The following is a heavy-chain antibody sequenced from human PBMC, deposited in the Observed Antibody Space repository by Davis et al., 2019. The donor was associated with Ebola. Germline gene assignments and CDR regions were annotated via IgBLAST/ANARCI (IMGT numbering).Heavy chain of an antibody. V-gene: IGHV4-34*01. CDR2: INHSGST. CDR3: ARSGYTGYDPRINFDF. J-gene: IGHJ4*02. D-gene: IGHD5-12*01. CDR1: GGSFSGYY. Sequence: MPSETLSLTCAVYGGSFSGYYWSWIRQPPGKELEWIGEINHSGSTNYNPSLKSRVTISLDTSKNQFSLKLNSVTAADTAMYYCARSGYTGYDPRINFDFWGQGTLVTVSS.